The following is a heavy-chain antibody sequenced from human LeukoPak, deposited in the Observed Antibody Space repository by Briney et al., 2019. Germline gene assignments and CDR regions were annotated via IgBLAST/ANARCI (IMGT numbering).Heavy chain of an antibody. Sequence: GGSLRLSCAASGFAFSSYWMHWVRQAPGKGLVWVPRINSDGSSTSYADSVKGRFTISRDNAKNTLYLQMNSLRAEDTAVYYCARDPYYYGSGSYGDYWGQGTLVTGSS. CDR2: INSDGSST. CDR3: ARDPYYYGSGSYGDY. CDR1: GFAFSSYW. J-gene: IGHJ4*02. V-gene: IGHV3-74*01. D-gene: IGHD3-10*01.